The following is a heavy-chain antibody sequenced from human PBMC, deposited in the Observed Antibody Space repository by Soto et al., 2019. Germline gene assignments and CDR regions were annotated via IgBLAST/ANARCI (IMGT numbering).Heavy chain of an antibody. Sequence: PGGSLRLSCAASGFTFSSYAMSWVRQAPGKGLEWVSAISGSGGSTYYADSVKGRFTISRDNSKNTLYLQMNSLRAEDTAVYYCAKWPTVLDTAMAHSGDDAFDIWGQGTMVTVSS. CDR3: AKWPTVLDTAMAHSGDDAFDI. D-gene: IGHD5-18*01. CDR2: ISGSGGST. J-gene: IGHJ3*02. CDR1: GFTFSSYA. V-gene: IGHV3-23*01.